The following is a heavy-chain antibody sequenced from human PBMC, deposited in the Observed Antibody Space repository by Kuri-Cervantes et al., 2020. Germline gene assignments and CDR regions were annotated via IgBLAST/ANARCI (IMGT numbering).Heavy chain of an antibody. J-gene: IGHJ4*02. CDR1: GGSISSGDYY. CDR2: IYYSGST. V-gene: IGHV4-30-4*01. D-gene: IGHD6-13*01. Sequence: LRLSCTVSGGSISSGDYYWSWIRQPPGKGLEWIGYIYYSGSTYYNPSLKSRVTISVDTSKNQFSLKLSSVTAADTAVYYCAREKFAAGSYFDYWGQGTLVTVSS. CDR3: AREKFAAGSYFDY.